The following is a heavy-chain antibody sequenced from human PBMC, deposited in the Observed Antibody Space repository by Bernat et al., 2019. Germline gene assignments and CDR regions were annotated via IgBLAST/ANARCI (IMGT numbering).Heavy chain of an antibody. CDR1: GFTFSSYG. CDR2: ISYDGSNK. Sequence: QVQLVESGGGVVQPGRSLRLSCAASGFTFSSYGMHWVRQAPGKGLEWVAVISYDGSNKYYADSVKGRFTISRDNSKNTLYLQMNSLRAEETAVYYCAKCRGKGELPPPLDYWGQGTLVTVSS. J-gene: IGHJ4*02. D-gene: IGHD1-26*01. CDR3: AKCRGKGELPPPLDY. V-gene: IGHV3-30*18.